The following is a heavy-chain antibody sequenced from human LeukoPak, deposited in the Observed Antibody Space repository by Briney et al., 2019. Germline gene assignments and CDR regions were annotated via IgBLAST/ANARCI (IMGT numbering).Heavy chain of an antibody. CDR3: AKSSSLGFGLYYYGMDV. CDR2: ISGGGGST. Sequence: GGSLRLSCAGSGFTFSSYAMSWVRQAPGKGLEWVTAISGGGGSTYYADSVKGRFTISRDNSKNTLYLQMNSLRAEDTAVYYCAKSSSLGFGLYYYGMDVWGQGTTVTVSS. CDR1: GFTFSSYA. V-gene: IGHV3-23*01. D-gene: IGHD3/OR15-3a*01. J-gene: IGHJ6*02.